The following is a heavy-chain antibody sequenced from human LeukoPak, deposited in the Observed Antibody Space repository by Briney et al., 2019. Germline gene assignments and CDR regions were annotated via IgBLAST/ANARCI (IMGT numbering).Heavy chain of an antibody. D-gene: IGHD6-13*01. CDR2: IWYDGSNK. CDR3: ASCGIRGYSSSWYGDY. J-gene: IGHJ4*02. CDR1: GFTFSSYG. Sequence: GGSLRLSCAASGFTFSSYGMHWVRQAPGKGLEWVAAIWYDGSNKYYADSVKGRFTISRDNSKNTLYLQMNSLRAEDTAVYYCASCGIRGYSSSWYGDYWGQGTLVTVSS. V-gene: IGHV3-33*01.